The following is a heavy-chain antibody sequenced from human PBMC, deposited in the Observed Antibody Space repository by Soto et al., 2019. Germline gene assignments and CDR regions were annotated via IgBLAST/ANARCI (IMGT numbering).Heavy chain of an antibody. CDR2: ISWDGGST. Sequence: GGSLRLSCAASGFTFDDYTMHWVRQAPGKGLEWVSLISWDGGSTYYADSVKGRFTISRDNSKNSLYLQMNSLRTEDTALYYCAKDIIQASSSWYRYYYYYGMDVWGQGTTVTVSS. CDR3: AKDIIQASSSWYRYYYYYGMDV. D-gene: IGHD6-13*01. V-gene: IGHV3-43*01. J-gene: IGHJ6*02. CDR1: GFTFDDYT.